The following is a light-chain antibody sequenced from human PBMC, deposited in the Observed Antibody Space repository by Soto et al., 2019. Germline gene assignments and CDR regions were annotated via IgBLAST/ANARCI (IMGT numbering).Light chain of an antibody. V-gene: IGKV3-20*01. Sequence: EVVLTQSPGTLSLSPGERATLSCRASQSVSNTYLAWYQQKPGQAPRLLIFGASSRATGIPDRFRGGGSGTDFTLTISSLEPEDCAVYYCQQYGGSPSITFGQGTRLETK. CDR1: QSVSNTY. CDR3: QQYGGSPSIT. J-gene: IGKJ5*01. CDR2: GAS.